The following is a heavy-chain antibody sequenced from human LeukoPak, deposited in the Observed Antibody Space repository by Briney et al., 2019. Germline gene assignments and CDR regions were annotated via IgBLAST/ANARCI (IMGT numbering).Heavy chain of an antibody. Sequence: ASVKVSCKASGYTFSSYYIHWVRQATGQGLEWLGIINPSGGSTRYAEKFQGRVTITADESTSTAYMELSSLRSEDTAVYYCARDSGSSWNYYYYGMDVWGQGTTVTVSS. V-gene: IGHV1-46*01. CDR2: INPSGGST. CDR1: GYTFSSYY. CDR3: ARDSGSSWNYYYYGMDV. D-gene: IGHD6-13*01. J-gene: IGHJ6*02.